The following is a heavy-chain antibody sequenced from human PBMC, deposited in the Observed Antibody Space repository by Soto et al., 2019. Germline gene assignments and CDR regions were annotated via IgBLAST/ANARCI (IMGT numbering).Heavy chain of an antibody. CDR1: GFTFSSYG. J-gene: IGHJ6*02. CDR2: IWYDGSNK. CDR3: ARVHISSYYYGMDV. V-gene: IGHV3-33*08. D-gene: IGHD2-21*01. Sequence: GGSLRLSCAASGFTFSSYGMHWVRQAPGKGLEWVAVIWYDGSNKYYADSVKGRFTISRDNSKNTLYLQMNSLRAEDTAVYYCARVHISSYYYGMDVWGQGTTVTVSS.